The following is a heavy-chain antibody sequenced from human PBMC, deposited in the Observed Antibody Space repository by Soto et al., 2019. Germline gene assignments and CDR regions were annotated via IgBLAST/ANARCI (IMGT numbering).Heavy chain of an antibody. CDR3: ARGEWLATIKPYFAY. Sequence: QVQLQESGPGLVKPSETLSLTCTVSGGSMSSYYWSWIRQSPGKGLEWIGYIYYSGSTNYNHSLKSRVAISLDTAKNQFSLMLSSVTAADTAVYYCARGEWLATIKPYFAYWGQGTLVTISS. J-gene: IGHJ4*02. D-gene: IGHD5-12*01. CDR1: GGSMSSYY. CDR2: IYYSGST. V-gene: IGHV4-59*01.